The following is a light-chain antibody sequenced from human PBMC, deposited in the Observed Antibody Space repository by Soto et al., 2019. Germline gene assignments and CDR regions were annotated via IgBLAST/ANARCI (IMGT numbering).Light chain of an antibody. CDR1: QGIRND. V-gene: IGKV1-6*01. CDR3: QQYDSYSAT. Sequence: AIQMTQSPSSLSASVGDRVTITCRASQGIRNDLGCYQQKPGKAPKLLIYAASSLQSGVPSRFSGSGSGTDFTLTISSLQPEDFATYYCQQYDSYSATFGQGTKVDIK. CDR2: AAS. J-gene: IGKJ1*01.